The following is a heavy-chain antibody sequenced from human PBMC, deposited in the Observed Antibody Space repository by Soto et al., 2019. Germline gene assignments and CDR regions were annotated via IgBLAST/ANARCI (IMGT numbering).Heavy chain of an antibody. Sequence: SETLSLTCTVSGGSISSYYWSWIRQPPGKGLEWIGYIYYSGSINYNPSLKSRVTISVDTSKNQFSLKLSSVTAADTAVYYCARCLFSYGARFDPWGQGTLVTISS. D-gene: IGHD1-26*01. CDR1: GGSISSYY. J-gene: IGHJ5*02. CDR3: ARCLFSYGARFDP. V-gene: IGHV4-59*01. CDR2: IYYSGSI.